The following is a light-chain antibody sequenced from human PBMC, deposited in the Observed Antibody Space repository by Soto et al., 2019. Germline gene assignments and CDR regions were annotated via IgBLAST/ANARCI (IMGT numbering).Light chain of an antibody. CDR2: GAS. V-gene: IGKV3-15*01. CDR3: QQYHNWPPQYT. J-gene: IGKJ2*01. Sequence: EIVMTQXXXSLXXSPGDGATLSCRASQTVASNLAWYQQKPGQGPRLLIHGASTRAAGVPARXSXXXXXXXXXXXXSSLQSEDFAVYYCQQYHNWPPQYTFGQGTKLQXK. CDR1: QTVASN.